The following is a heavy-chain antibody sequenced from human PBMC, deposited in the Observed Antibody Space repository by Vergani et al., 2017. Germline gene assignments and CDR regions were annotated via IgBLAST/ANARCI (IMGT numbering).Heavy chain of an antibody. V-gene: IGHV4-39*07. CDR1: GGSISNSSYY. Sequence: QLQLQESGPGLVKPSETLSLTCTVSGGSISNSSYYWGWIRQPPGKGLEWIGSIYYSGSTYYNPSLKSRVTISVDTSKNQFSLKLSSVTAADTAVYYCARVRGGSYHFDYWGQGTLVTVSS. CDR3: ARVRGGSYHFDY. D-gene: IGHD1-26*01. J-gene: IGHJ4*02. CDR2: IYYSGST.